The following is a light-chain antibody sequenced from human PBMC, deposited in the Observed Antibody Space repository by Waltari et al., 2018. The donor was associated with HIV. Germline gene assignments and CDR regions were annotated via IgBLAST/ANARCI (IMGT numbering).Light chain of an antibody. Sequence: QSALPQPASVSGSLGQSISISCSGSSSDLGLYNLVSWYQVSPGKAPKLIIHEVNKRPSGVSDRFSGSKSGKTASLTISGLQTEDEADYYCCSYAGDSNYVFGTGTKVTVL. CDR3: CSYAGDSNYV. CDR2: EVN. J-gene: IGLJ1*01. V-gene: IGLV2-23*02. CDR1: SSDLGLYNL.